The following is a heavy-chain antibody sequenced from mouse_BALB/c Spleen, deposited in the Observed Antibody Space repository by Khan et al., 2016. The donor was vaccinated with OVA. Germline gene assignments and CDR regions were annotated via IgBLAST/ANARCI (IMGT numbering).Heavy chain of an antibody. CDR2: INPTSGYT. Sequence: QVRLQQAGAELPKPGASVKMSCTASGYTFTSYWMHWIKQRPGQGLEWIGYINPTSGYTDYNQKFKDKATLTADKSSSTAYMPLTSLTPDDSALYHCARDSFVYWGQGTALSVS. CDR3: ARDSFVY. V-gene: IGHV1-7*01. J-gene: IGHJ2*01. CDR1: GYTFTSYW. D-gene: IGHD3-1*01.